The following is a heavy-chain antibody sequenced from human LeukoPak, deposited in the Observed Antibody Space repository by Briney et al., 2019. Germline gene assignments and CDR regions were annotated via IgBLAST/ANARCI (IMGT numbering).Heavy chain of an antibody. CDR2: IHSRGST. CDR3: ARHSSGSSCSLDY. CDR1: GDSISSYY. V-gene: IGHV4-59*08. J-gene: IGHJ4*02. D-gene: IGHD2-21*01. Sequence: SETLSLTCTVSGDSISSYYWSWFRQPPGKGLEWIAYIHSRGSTNYNPSLKSRATISLDTSQNQVSLKLTSVTAADTAIYYCARHSSGSSCSLDYWGQGTLVTVSS.